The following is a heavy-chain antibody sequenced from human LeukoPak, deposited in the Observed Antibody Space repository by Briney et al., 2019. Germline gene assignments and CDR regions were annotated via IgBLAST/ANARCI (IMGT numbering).Heavy chain of an antibody. V-gene: IGHV3-30*02. J-gene: IGHJ2*01. D-gene: IGHD2/OR15-2a*01. Sequence: GGSLRLSCAASGFTFNRRGMHWVRQAPGKGLEWVAFIRYDGGETFYADFVKGRFTISRDNAKNSLYLQMNSLRAEDTAVYYCARDVIYIDTRSYWYFDLWGRGTLVTVSS. CDR1: GFTFNRRG. CDR2: IRYDGGET. CDR3: ARDVIYIDTRSYWYFDL.